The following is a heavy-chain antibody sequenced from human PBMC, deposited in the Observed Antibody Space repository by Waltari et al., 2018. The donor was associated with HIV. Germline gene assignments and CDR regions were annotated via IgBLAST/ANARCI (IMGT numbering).Heavy chain of an antibody. Sequence: QVQLQESGPGFVKPSDTLSLICNVSGGSIASSAPFWGWIRQSPAMNRAGVGSALYTRRPDLFTGQFFAKSSLKSRVALSVDTSKNQVSLRLTSVTAADTGLYYCVRHAAEFRPDFGWILAGVFEPWGLGTQVIVS. CDR1: GGSIASSAPF. J-gene: IGHJ1*01. CDR2: ALYTRRPDLFTGQF. CDR3: VRHAAEFRPDFGWILAGVFEP. V-gene: IGHV4-39*01. D-gene: IGHD6-19*01.